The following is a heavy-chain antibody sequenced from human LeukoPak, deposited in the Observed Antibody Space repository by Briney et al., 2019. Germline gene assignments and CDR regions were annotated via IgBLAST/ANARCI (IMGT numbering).Heavy chain of an antibody. J-gene: IGHJ3*02. CDR2: IYYSGST. V-gene: IGHV4-59*01. Sequence: SETLSLTCAVSGGSISSYYWSWIRQPPGKGLEWIGYIYYSGSTNYNPSLKSRVTISVDTSKNQFSLKLNSITTADTAVYYCARVRLSGTYLDAFDIWGQGTMVTVSS. D-gene: IGHD1-26*01. CDR3: ARVRLSGTYLDAFDI. CDR1: GGSISSYY.